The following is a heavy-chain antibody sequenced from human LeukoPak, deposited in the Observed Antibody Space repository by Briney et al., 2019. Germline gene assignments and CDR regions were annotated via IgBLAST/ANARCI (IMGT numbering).Heavy chain of an antibody. Sequence: GGSLRLSCAASGFTVSGSWIHWVRQAPGKGLLWVSLINNDGSSTTYADSVKGRFTISRDNAKNTLYLQMNSLGVDDTAMYYCARAGPNWRIDYWGQGTLVTVSS. D-gene: IGHD2-8*01. CDR1: GFTVSGSW. J-gene: IGHJ4*02. CDR2: INNDGSST. CDR3: ARAGPNWRIDY. V-gene: IGHV3-74*01.